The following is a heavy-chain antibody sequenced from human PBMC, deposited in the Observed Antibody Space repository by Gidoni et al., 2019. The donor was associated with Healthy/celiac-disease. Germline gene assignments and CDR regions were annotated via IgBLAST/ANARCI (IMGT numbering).Heavy chain of an antibody. J-gene: IGHJ4*02. V-gene: IGHV3-48*02. CDR2: ISSHSTTI. CDR3: ARDYPEGR. Sequence: EVQLVESGGGWGQPGGSLRRSGAASGFTFSSYSMNWVRQAPGKGLEWVSYISSHSTTIYYADSVKGRFTISRDNAKSSLYLQMNSLRDEDTAVYYCARDYPEGRWGQGTLVTVSS. CDR1: GFTFSSYS.